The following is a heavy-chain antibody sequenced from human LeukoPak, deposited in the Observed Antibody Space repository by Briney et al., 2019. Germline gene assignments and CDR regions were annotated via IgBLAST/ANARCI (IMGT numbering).Heavy chain of an antibody. CDR3: ARGHVGAYSYYYYYGMDV. V-gene: IGHV4-34*01. CDR1: CGSYSGYY. CDR2: INHSGST. Sequence: SETLSLTCAVYCGSYSGYYWTWIRQPPKKGLEWIGEINHSGSTNYNPSLRSRVTISGDTSKNQFSLKVRSVTAADTAVYYCARGHVGAYSYYYYYGMDVWGQGTTVTVSS. J-gene: IGHJ6*02. D-gene: IGHD1-26*01.